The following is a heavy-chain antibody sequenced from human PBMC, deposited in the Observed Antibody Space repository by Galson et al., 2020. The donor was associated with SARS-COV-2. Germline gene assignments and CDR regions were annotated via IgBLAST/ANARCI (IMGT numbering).Heavy chain of an antibody. D-gene: IGHD1-26*01. CDR3: ARLCVGSTQGLHWWEQPDDEFCGLDV. V-gene: IGHV4-34*01. CDR1: GGSFSGYY. Sequence: SQTLSLTCAVYGGSFSGYYWGWIRQPPGKGLEWIGEINPPGRINYNPSLTSRVTISKDTSKNQFSLRLSSVTAADTAVYYCARLCVGSTQGLHWWEQPDDEFCGLDVWGQGTTVTVSS. J-gene: IGHJ6*02. CDR2: INPPGRI.